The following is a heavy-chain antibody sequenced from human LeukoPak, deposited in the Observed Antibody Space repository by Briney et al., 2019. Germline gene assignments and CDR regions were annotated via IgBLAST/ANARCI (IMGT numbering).Heavy chain of an antibody. J-gene: IGHJ4*02. CDR2: INPNSGGT. CDR3: ARGRGVSLWFGELLSGDY. V-gene: IGHV1-2*06. CDR1: GYTFTGYY. Sequence: GASVKVSCKACGYTFTGYYMHWVRQAPGQGLEWMGRINPNSGGTNYAQKFQGRVTMTRDTSISTAYMELSSLRSEDTAVYYCARGRGVSLWFGELLSGDYWGQGTLVTVSS. D-gene: IGHD3-10*01.